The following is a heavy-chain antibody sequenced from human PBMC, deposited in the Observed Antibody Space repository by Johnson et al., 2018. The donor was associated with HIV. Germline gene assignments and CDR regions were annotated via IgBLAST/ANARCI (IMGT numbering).Heavy chain of an antibody. CDR2: ISYDGSNK. V-gene: IGHV3-30-3*01. CDR3: ARGGYSGYDPAGPNAFDI. D-gene: IGHD5-12*01. Sequence: QVKLVESGGGVVQPGGSLRLSCAASGFTVSSNYMSWVRQAPGKGLEWVAVISYDGSNKYYADSVKGRFTISRDNSKNTLYLQMNSLRAEDTAVYYCARGGYSGYDPAGPNAFDIWGQGTMVTVSS. CDR1: GFTVSSNY. J-gene: IGHJ3*02.